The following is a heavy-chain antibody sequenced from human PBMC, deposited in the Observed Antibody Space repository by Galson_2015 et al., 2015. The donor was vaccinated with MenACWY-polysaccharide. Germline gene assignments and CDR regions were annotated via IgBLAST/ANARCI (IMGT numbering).Heavy chain of an antibody. J-gene: IGHJ2*01. CDR3: ARSLTLGAPWYFGL. V-gene: IGHV4-30-4*01. D-gene: IGHD3-16*01. CDR1: GASVSSGGFY. Sequence: TLSLTCTVSGASVSSGGFYWSWLRQHPGKGLEWIGYIYYSGGTYYNPSLKSRIDISQDTSNTQVSLKLPSATAADTAVYYCARSLTLGAPWYFGLWGRGTLVTVSS. CDR2: IYYSGGT.